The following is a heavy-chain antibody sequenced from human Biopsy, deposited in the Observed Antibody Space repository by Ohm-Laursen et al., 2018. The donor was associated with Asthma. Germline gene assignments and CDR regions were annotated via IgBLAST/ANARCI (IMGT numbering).Heavy chain of an antibody. Sequence: SLRLSCAASGLIFSNYGMHWVRQAPGKGPEWVTLISYDGRETGYVDSVKGRFTISRDNFRNTVHLQMSSLRPEDSAVYYCTRDRFYNSVTSESFYYGVDVWGQGTTVTVSS. J-gene: IGHJ6*02. CDR1: GLIFSNYG. D-gene: IGHD2-21*02. V-gene: IGHV3-30*03. CDR3: TRDRFYNSVTSESFYYGVDV. CDR2: ISYDGRET.